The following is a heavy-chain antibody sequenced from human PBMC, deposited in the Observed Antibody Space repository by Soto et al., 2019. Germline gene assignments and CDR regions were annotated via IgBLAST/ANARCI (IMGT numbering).Heavy chain of an antibody. J-gene: IGHJ6*02. Sequence: GESLKISCKGSGYSFTSYWISWVRQMPGKGLEWMGRIDPSDSYTNYSPSFQGHVTISADKSISTAYLQWSSLKASDTAMYYCARQVGTGTTGEDYYYYGMDVWGQGTTVTVSS. CDR3: ARQVGTGTTGEDYYYYGMDV. CDR2: IDPSDSYT. CDR1: GYSFTSYW. D-gene: IGHD4-17*01. V-gene: IGHV5-10-1*01.